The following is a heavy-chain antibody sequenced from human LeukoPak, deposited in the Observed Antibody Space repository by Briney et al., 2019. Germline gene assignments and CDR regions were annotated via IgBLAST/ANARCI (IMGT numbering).Heavy chain of an antibody. Sequence: PSETLSLTCAVSGGSISSSNWWSWIRQPPGKGLEWIGEIYHSGSTNYNPSLKSRVTISVDTSKNQFSLKLGSVTAADTAVYYCARHGYFDWLLFHPGKYYFDYWGQGTLVTVSS. J-gene: IGHJ4*02. D-gene: IGHD3-9*01. CDR2: IYHSGST. CDR1: GGSISSSNW. CDR3: ARHGYFDWLLFHPGKYYFDY. V-gene: IGHV4-4*02.